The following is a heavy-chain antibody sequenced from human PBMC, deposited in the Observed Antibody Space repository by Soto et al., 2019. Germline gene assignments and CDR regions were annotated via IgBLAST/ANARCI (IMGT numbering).Heavy chain of an antibody. D-gene: IGHD4-17*01. Sequence: SETLSLTCTVSGGSISSSSYYWGWIRQPPGKGLEWIGSIYYSGSTYYNPSLKSRVTISVDTSKNQFSLKLSSVTAADTAVYYCASKDYGNDYWGQGTLVTVSS. CDR2: IYYSGST. J-gene: IGHJ4*02. CDR1: GGSISSSSYY. CDR3: ASKDYGNDY. V-gene: IGHV4-39*01.